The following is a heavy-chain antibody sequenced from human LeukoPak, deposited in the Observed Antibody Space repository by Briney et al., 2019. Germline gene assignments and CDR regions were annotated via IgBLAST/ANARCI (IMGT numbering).Heavy chain of an antibody. Sequence: SETLSLTCTVSGGSISSSSYYWGWIRQPPGKGLEWIGSIYYSGSTYYNPSLKSRVTISVDTSKNQFSLMLSSVTAADTAVYYCARRIANRNWFDPWGQGTLVTVSS. CDR2: IYYSGST. V-gene: IGHV4-39*01. D-gene: IGHD1/OR15-1a*01. CDR1: GGSISSSSYY. CDR3: ARRIANRNWFDP. J-gene: IGHJ5*02.